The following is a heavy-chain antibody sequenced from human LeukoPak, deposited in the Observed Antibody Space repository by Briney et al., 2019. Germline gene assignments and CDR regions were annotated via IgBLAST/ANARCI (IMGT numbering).Heavy chain of an antibody. CDR3: ARDSGLQFPYYFDY. Sequence: PSETLSLTCTVSGGSISSSSYYWGWIRQPPGKGLEWIGSIYYSGSTYYNPSLKSRVTISVDTSKNQFSLKLSSVTAVDTAVYYCARDSGLQFPYYFDYWGQGTLVTVSS. J-gene: IGHJ4*02. CDR1: GGSISSSSYY. CDR2: IYYSGST. V-gene: IGHV4-39*07. D-gene: IGHD5-24*01.